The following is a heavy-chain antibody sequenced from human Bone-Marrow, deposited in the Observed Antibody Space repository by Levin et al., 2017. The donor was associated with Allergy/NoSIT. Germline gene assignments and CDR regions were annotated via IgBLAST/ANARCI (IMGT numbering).Heavy chain of an antibody. D-gene: IGHD3-22*01. CDR1: GFTFSSYS. J-gene: IGHJ6*02. Sequence: GGSLRLSCAASGFTFSSYSFNWVRQSPGKGLEWVSYISTGSSSIYYADSVTGRFTISRDDANNSLYLQINSLRVEDTAVYYCARDTISYYYDISGYSYMDYYKPMDVWGQGTTVTVSS. CDR2: ISTGSSSI. V-gene: IGHV3-48*01. CDR3: ARDTISYYYDISGYSYMDYYKPMDV.